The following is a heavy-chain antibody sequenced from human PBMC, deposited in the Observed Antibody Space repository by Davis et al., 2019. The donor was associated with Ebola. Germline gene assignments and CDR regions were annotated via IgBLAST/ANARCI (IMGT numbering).Heavy chain of an antibody. V-gene: IGHV3-49*03. D-gene: IGHD3-3*01. CDR3: ARVAYDFWSGYYYYYYMDV. CDR2: IRSKTYGGTT. CDR1: GFTFGYYA. J-gene: IGHJ6*03. Sequence: PGGSLRLSCTAPGFTFGYYAVIWFRQAPGKGLEWVSFIRSKTYGGTTEYAASVKGRFTISRDDSEGIAYLQMNSLKTEDTAVYYCARVAYDFWSGYYYYYYMDVWGKGTTVTVSS.